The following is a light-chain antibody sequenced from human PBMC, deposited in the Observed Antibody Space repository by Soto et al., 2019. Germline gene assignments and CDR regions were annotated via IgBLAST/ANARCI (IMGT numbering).Light chain of an antibody. CDR1: SSNIGAGYD. J-gene: IGLJ3*02. V-gene: IGLV1-40*01. CDR3: QSYDSSLSVL. Sequence: QSVLTQPPSVSGAPGQRVTISFTWSSSNIGAGYDVHWYQQLPGTAPKLLIYGNSNRPSGVPDRFSGSKSGTSASLAITGLQAEDEADYYCQSYDSSLSVLFGGGSKLTVL. CDR2: GNS.